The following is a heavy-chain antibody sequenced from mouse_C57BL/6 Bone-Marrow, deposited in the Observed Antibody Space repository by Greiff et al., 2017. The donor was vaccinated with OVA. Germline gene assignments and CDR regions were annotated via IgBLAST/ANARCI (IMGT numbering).Heavy chain of an antibody. J-gene: IGHJ3*01. D-gene: IGHD2-4*01. V-gene: IGHV3-6*01. CDR1: GYSITSGYY. Sequence: EVKLLESGPGLVKPSQSLSLTCSVTGYSITSGYYWNWIRQFPGNKLEWMGYISYDGSNNYNPSLKNRISITRDTSKNQFFLKLNSVTTEDTATYYCARGLYYDYGAYWGQGTLVTVSA. CDR3: ARGLYYDYGAY. CDR2: ISYDGSN.